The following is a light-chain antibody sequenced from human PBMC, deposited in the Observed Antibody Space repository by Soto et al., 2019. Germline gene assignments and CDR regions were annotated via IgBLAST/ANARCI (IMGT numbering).Light chain of an antibody. Sequence: DIEVTQSPSSLSASVGDRVTITCWTSQTISTSLAWYQHKPGKAPTLLMFDVSNLESGVPSRFSGSGSGTEFTLTISSLHSDDFATYYCQQYDYSRTFGQGTKVDIK. CDR1: QTISTS. V-gene: IGKV1-5*01. J-gene: IGKJ1*01. CDR3: QQYDYSRT. CDR2: DVS.